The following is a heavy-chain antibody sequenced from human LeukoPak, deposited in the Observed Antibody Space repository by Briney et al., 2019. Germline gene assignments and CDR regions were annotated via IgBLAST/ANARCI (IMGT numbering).Heavy chain of an antibody. CDR2: IKQDGSEK. Sequence: GGSLRLSCAASGFTFSSYWMSWVRQAPGKGLEWVANIKQDGSEKYYVDSVKGRFTISRDNAKNSLYLQMNSLRAEDTAVYYCAPQGYCSSTSCTARRWFDPWGQGTLVTVSS. V-gene: IGHV3-7*01. J-gene: IGHJ5*02. D-gene: IGHD2-2*01. CDR3: APQGYCSSTSCTARRWFDP. CDR1: GFTFSSYW.